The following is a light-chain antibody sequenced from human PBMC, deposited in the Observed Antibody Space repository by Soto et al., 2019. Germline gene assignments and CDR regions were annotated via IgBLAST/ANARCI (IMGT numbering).Light chain of an antibody. CDR1: SSNIGYST. Sequence: QAVVTQPPSASGTPGQKVTISCSGSSSNIGYSTVSWYQHLPGTAPKLLIYNDNRRPSGVPDRFSGSRSGTSASLAISGLQSEDEADYYCAAWERSLHAVFGGGTKLTVL. CDR2: NDN. J-gene: IGLJ2*01. CDR3: AAWERSLHAV. V-gene: IGLV1-44*01.